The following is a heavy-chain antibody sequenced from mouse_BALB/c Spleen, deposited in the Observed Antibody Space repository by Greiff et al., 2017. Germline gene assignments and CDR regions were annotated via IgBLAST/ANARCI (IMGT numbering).Heavy chain of an antibody. CDR3: ARHELGLRGDYYAMDY. CDR2: FYPGSGSI. D-gene: IGHD2-4*01. V-gene: IGHV1-62-2*01. J-gene: IGHJ4*01. CDR1: GYTFTEYI. Sequence: QVQLQQSGPELVKPGASVKLSCKASGYTFTEYIIHWVKQRSGQGLEWIGWFYPGSGSIKYNEKFKDKATLTADKSSSTSYMELSRLTSDDSAVYFCARHELGLRGDYYAMDYWGQGTSVTVSA.